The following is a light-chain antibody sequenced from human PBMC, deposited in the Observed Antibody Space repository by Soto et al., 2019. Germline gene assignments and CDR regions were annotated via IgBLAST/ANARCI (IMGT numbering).Light chain of an antibody. Sequence: EIVMTQSPATLSVSPGERAALSCRASQPISNKLAWYQQKPGQTPSLLIYDASARAGGVPARFSGSGSGTEFSLTISSLQSADLAVYYCQQYINWPYTFGQGTKLEI. J-gene: IGKJ2*01. CDR2: DAS. V-gene: IGKV3-15*01. CDR3: QQYINWPYT. CDR1: QPISNK.